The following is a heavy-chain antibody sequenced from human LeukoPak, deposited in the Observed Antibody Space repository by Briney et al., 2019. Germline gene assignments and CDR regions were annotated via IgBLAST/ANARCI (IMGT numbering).Heavy chain of an antibody. V-gene: IGHV1-2*02. CDR3: ARLAAAVFNWFDP. J-gene: IGHJ5*02. CDR2: TNPNSGGT. CDR1: GYTFTGYY. D-gene: IGHD6-13*01. Sequence: GASVKVSCKASGYTFTGYYMHWVRQAPGQGLEWMGWTNPNSGGTNYAQKFQGRVTMTRDTSISTAYMELSRLRSDDTAVYYCARLAAAVFNWFDPWGQGTLVTVSS.